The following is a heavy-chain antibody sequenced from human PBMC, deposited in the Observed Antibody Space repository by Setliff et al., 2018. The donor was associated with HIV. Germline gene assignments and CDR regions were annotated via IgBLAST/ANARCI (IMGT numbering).Heavy chain of an antibody. CDR3: ARLEDQLGPGCFAP. V-gene: IGHV4-31*03. CDR2: ISHSGNT. CDR1: GDSISSESSF. D-gene: IGHD1-1*01. J-gene: IGHJ5*02. Sequence: PSETLSLTCSVSGDSISSESSFWSWVRQYPGKGLELIGYISHSGNTYYTPSLESRITLSVDTSKNQFSLKVNSVTAADTAVYYCARLEDQLGPGCFAPWGQGTLVTVSS.